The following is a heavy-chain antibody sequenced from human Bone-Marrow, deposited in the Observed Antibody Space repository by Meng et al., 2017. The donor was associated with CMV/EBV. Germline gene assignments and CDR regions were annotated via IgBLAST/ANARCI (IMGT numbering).Heavy chain of an antibody. J-gene: IGHJ4*02. V-gene: IGHV4-38-2*02. CDR1: GYSISSGYY. CDR3: ARDESCSSTSCYGLGFDY. Sequence: SETLSLTCTVSGYSISSGYYWGWIRQPPGKGLEWIGSIYHSGSTYYNPSLKSRVTISVDTSKNQFSLKLSSVTAADTAVYYCARDESCSSTSCYGLGFDYWGQGTLVTVSS. CDR2: IYHSGST. D-gene: IGHD2-2*01.